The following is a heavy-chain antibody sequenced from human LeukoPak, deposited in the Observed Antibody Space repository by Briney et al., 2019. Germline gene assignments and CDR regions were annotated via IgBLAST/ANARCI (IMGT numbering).Heavy chain of an antibody. CDR1: GGSFSGYY. CDR3: ARGPVYRLDY. D-gene: IGHD1-26*01. Sequence: PSETLSLTCAVYGGSFSGYYWSWIRQPPGKGLEWIGEINHSGSTNYNPSLKSRVTISVDTSKNQFSLKLSSVAAADTAVYYCARGPVYRLDYWGQGTLVTVSS. J-gene: IGHJ4*02. CDR2: INHSGST. V-gene: IGHV4-34*01.